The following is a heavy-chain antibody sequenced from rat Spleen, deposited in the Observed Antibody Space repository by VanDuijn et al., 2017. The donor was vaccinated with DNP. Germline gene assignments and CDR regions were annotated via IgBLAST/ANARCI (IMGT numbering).Heavy chain of an antibody. CDR2: MWYDGDT. V-gene: IGHV2-63*01. D-gene: IGHD5-1*01. CDR3: TRESWGYVMDA. J-gene: IGHJ4*01. Sequence: QVQLEESGPGLVQPSETLSLTCTVSGFSLTTYSVSWVRQPSGKGPEWLGKMWYDGDTAYNSVLKSRLSISRDTSKSQVFLKMNSLQSDDTATYYCTRESWGYVMDAWGQGASVTVSS. CDR1: GFSLTTYS.